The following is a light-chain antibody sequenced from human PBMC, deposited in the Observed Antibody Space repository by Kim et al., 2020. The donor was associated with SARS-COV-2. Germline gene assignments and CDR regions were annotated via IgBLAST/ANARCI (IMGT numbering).Light chain of an antibody. CDR2: DAS. CDR1: QGINKF. J-gene: IGKJ4*01. Sequence: DIQMTQSPSSLSASVGDSVTITCQASQGINKFLNWYQQKPGTAPKLLMYDASRLETGVPSRFSGSGSGTHFTFTITNLQPEDFATYYCQQYDNLPLTFGGGTKLEI. CDR3: QQYDNLPLT. V-gene: IGKV1-33*01.